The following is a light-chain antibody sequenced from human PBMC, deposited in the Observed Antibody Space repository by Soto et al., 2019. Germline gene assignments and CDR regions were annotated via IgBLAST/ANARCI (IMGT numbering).Light chain of an antibody. J-gene: IGLJ1*01. CDR3: AAWDDSLNGYV. Sequence: QSLLTQPPSASGTPGQRGTISCSGSSSNIGSNTVNWYQQLPGTAPKLLIYSNNQRPSGVPDRFSGSKSGTSASLAISGLQSEDEADYYCAAWDDSLNGYVFGTGTKLTVL. CDR2: SNN. V-gene: IGLV1-44*01. CDR1: SSNIGSNT.